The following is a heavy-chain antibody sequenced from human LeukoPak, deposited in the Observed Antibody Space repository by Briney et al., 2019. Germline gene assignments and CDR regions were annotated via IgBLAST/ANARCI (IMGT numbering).Heavy chain of an antibody. CDR3: AREGPAAGSHFF. V-gene: IGHV4-59*01. Sequence: SETLSLTCTVSGGSISTYYWSWVRQPPGKGLEWIGYIYNSGTSNYNPSLKSRVTISLDMSENQLSLKLTSLTAADTAVYYCAREGPAAGSHFFWGRGTLVTVSS. CDR1: GGSISTYY. J-gene: IGHJ4*02. D-gene: IGHD3-10*01. CDR2: IYNSGTS.